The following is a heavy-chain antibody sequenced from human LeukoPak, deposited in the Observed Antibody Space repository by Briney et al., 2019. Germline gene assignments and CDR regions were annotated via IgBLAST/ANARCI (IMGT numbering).Heavy chain of an antibody. CDR3: ARDLPSFLAGKVDY. CDR2: IYHSGST. CDR1: GYSISSGYY. V-gene: IGHV4-38-2*02. J-gene: IGHJ4*02. D-gene: IGHD1-14*01. Sequence: SETLSLTCTVSGYSISSGYYWGWIRQPPGKGLEWIGSIYHSGSTYYNPSPKSRVTISVDTSKNQFSLKLSSVTAADTAVYYCARDLPSFLAGKVDYWGQGTLVTVSS.